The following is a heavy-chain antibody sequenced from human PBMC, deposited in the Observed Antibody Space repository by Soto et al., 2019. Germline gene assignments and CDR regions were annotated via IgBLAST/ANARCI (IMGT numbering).Heavy chain of an antibody. CDR3: ARPHGWDSXYYRPYFGGPLEWYFDL. J-gene: IGHJ2*01. CDR2: IYPGDSDT. D-gene: IGHD3-22*01. CDR1: GYSFTIYW. Sequence: GESLKISCKGSGYSFTIYWIGWVRQMPGKGLEWMGIIYPGDSDTRYSPSFQGQVTISADKSISTASLQWSSLKASDTAMYYCARPHGWDSXYYRPYFGGPLEWYFDLWGRGTLVTVSS. V-gene: IGHV5-51*01.